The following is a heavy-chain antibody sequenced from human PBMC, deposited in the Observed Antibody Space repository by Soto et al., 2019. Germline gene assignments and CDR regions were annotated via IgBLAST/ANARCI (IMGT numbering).Heavy chain of an antibody. J-gene: IGHJ4*02. CDR2: VNAGNGNT. CDR3: ARGLAPYYFDY. CDR1: GYTFTNYA. D-gene: IGHD6-19*01. V-gene: IGHV1-3*01. Sequence: QVQLVQSGAEVKKPGASVKVSCNAAGYTFTNYAMHWVRQASGQRLEWMGWVNAGNGNTKYSLKFPGRVTITRDTSASTAYMELSSLRYEDTAMYYCARGLAPYYFDYWGQGTRVPVSS.